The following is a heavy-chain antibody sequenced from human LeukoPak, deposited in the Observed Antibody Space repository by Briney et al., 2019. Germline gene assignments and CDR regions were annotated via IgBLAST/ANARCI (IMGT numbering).Heavy chain of an antibody. Sequence: ASVKVSCKASGYTFTSYYMHWVRQAPGQGLEWMGIINPSGGSTTYSQNFEGRVTMTTDTSTSTAYMELSSLRSEDTAVYYCAAPDYGVNYYGMDVWGQGTTVTVSS. D-gene: IGHD4-17*01. CDR1: GYTFTSYY. V-gene: IGHV1-46*01. CDR3: AAPDYGVNYYGMDV. J-gene: IGHJ6*02. CDR2: INPSGGST.